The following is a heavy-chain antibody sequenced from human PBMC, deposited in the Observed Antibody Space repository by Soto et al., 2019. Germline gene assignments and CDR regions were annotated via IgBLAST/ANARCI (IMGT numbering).Heavy chain of an antibody. CDR3: ARQYYFGSGSYYNLPFDF. CDR1: GGSISSSSYY. J-gene: IGHJ4*02. CDR2: IYYSGNA. D-gene: IGHD3-10*01. Sequence: SETLSLTCTVSGGSISSSSYYWGWILHPPGKGLEWFGSIYYSGNAYYNPSLKRRVTISVDTAKNQFSLKLSSVTAADTAVYYCARQYYFGSGSYYNLPFDFWGQGTLVTVS. V-gene: IGHV4-39*01.